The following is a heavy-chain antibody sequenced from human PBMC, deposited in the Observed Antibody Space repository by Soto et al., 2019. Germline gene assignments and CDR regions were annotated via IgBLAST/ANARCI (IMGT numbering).Heavy chain of an antibody. CDR1: GFSLSPSAMC. CDR2: IDWDDDK. D-gene: IGHD6-13*01. CDR3: ALIVAGSSSCSARYCYDYGIDF. Sequence: SGGTLLNPTQTLTLTRTFSGFSLSPSAMCVSWIRQPPGKSLEWLAHIDWDDDKYYSTSLKTRLTISKDTSKNQVVLPMTNMAPVDTARYYCALIVAGSSSCSARYCYDYGIDFWGQGTPVTVSS. V-gene: IGHV2-70*01. J-gene: IGHJ6*02.